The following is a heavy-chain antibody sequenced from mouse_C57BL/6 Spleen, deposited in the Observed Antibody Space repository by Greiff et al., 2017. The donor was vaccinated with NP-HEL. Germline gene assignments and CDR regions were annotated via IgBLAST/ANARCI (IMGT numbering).Heavy chain of an antibody. Sequence: VQLQQSGPELVKPGASVKISCKASGYAFSSSWMNWVKQRPGKGLEWIGRIYPGDGDTNYNGKFKGKATLTADKSSSTAYMQLSSLTSEDSAVYFCAREGGYDGPYYFDYWGQGTTLTVSS. CDR1: GYAFSSSW. CDR3: AREGGYDGPYYFDY. V-gene: IGHV1-82*01. CDR2: IYPGDGDT. J-gene: IGHJ2*01. D-gene: IGHD2-2*01.